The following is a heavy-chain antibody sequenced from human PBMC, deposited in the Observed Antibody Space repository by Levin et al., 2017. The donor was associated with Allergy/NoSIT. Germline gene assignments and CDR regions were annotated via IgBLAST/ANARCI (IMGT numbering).Heavy chain of an antibody. D-gene: IGHD3-10*01. CDR1: GFTFSNAW. Sequence: GESLKISCAASGFTFSNAWMSWVRQAPGKGLEWVGRIKSKTDGGTTDYAAPVKGRFTISRDDSKNTLYLQMNSLKTEDTAVYYCTTDLSFQLLWFGELWGWGQGTLVTVSS. V-gene: IGHV3-15*01. J-gene: IGHJ4*02. CDR3: TTDLSFQLLWFGELWG. CDR2: IKSKTDGGTT.